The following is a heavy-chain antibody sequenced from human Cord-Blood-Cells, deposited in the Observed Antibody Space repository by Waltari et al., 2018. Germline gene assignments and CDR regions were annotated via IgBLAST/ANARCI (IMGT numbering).Heavy chain of an antibody. Sequence: QLRLQESGPGLVKPSETPSLTCTVSGGSISSSSYYWVRIRRPPGKGLEWIGSIYYSGSTYYNPSLKSRVTISVDTSKNPFSLKLSSVTAADTAVYYCARFIAAAGDYYFDYWGQGTLVTVSS. CDR2: IYYSGST. CDR1: GGSISSSSYY. V-gene: IGHV4-39*01. CDR3: ARFIAAAGDYYFDY. D-gene: IGHD6-13*01. J-gene: IGHJ4*02.